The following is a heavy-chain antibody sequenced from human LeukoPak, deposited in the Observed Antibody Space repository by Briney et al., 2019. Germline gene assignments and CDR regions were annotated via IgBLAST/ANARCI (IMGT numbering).Heavy chain of an antibody. CDR2: IKKDGSEK. Sequence: PGGALRLSCAASGFTFNVHWMTWVRQAPGKGLEWVANIKKDGSEKYYVDSVKGRFTISRDNAENSLYLQMSSMRAEDTAVYYCARGVTVAANWGQGTLVTVSS. V-gene: IGHV3-7*01. CDR3: ARGVTVAAN. CDR1: GFTFNVHW. D-gene: IGHD6-19*01. J-gene: IGHJ4*02.